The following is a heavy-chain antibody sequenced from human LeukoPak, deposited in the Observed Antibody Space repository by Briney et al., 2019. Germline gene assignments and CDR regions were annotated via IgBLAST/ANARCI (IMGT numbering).Heavy chain of an antibody. J-gene: IGHJ6*04. CDR3: ARPRGRRYGDYQVDV. CDR2: IYYSGST. V-gene: IGHV4-39*07. Sequence: PSETLSLTCTVSGGSISSSSYYWGWIRQPPGKGLEWIGSIYYSGSTYYNPSLKSRVTISVDTSKNQFSLKLSSVTAADTAVYYCARPRGRRYGDYQVDVWGKGTTVTISS. CDR1: GGSISSSSYY. D-gene: IGHD4-17*01.